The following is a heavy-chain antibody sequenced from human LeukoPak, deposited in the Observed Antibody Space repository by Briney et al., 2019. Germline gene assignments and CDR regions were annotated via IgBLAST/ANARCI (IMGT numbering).Heavy chain of an antibody. CDR2: IYYSGST. CDR3: ARLVTMIVVVIAAFDI. D-gene: IGHD3-22*01. Sequence: SETLSLTCIVSGGSISSSSYYWGWIRQPPGKGLEWLGSIYYSGSTYYNPSLKSRVTISVDTSKNQFSLKLSSVTAADTAVYYCARLVTMIVVVIAAFDIWGQGTMVTVSS. V-gene: IGHV4-39*01. CDR1: GGSISSSSYY. J-gene: IGHJ3*02.